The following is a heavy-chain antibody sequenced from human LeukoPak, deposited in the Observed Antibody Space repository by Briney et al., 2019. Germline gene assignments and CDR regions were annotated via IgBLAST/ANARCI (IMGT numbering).Heavy chain of an antibody. V-gene: IGHV3-9*01. CDR3: AKAPEAAAGPTAYYYYGMDV. J-gene: IGHJ6*02. CDR1: GFTFDDYA. Sequence: GGSLRLSCAASGFTFDDYAMHWVRQAPGKGLEWVSGISWNSGSIGYADSVKGRSTISRDNAKNSLYLQMNSLRAEDTALYYCAKAPEAAAGPTAYYYYGMDVWGQGTTVTVSS. CDR2: ISWNSGSI. D-gene: IGHD6-13*01.